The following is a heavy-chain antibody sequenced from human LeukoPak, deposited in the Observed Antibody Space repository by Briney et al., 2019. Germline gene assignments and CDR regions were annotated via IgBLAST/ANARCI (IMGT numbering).Heavy chain of an antibody. Sequence: ASVKVSCKASGYTFTIYDSNWVRQATGQGLEWMGWMNPNSGNTGYAQKFQGRVTITRNTSISTAYMELSSLRSEDTAVYYCARGVRHCSGGSCYVYYMDVWGKGTTVTVSS. CDR2: MNPNSGNT. J-gene: IGHJ6*03. D-gene: IGHD2-15*01. CDR3: ARGVRHCSGGSCYVYYMDV. V-gene: IGHV1-8*01. CDR1: GYTFTIYD.